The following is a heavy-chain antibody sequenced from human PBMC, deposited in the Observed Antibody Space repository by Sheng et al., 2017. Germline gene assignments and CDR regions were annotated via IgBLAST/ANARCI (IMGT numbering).Heavy chain of an antibody. J-gene: IGHJ3*02. CDR1: GGSISSGSYY. V-gene: IGHV4-61*02. D-gene: IGHD4-17*01. Sequence: QVQLQESGPGLVKPSQTLSLTCTVSGGSISSGSYYWSWIRRPAGKGLEWIGRIYTSGSTNSNPSLRSRVTISVDTSKNQFSLKLSSVTAADTAFYYCARDSSGFTVDAFDIWGQGQWSPSLQ. CDR2: IYTSGST. CDR3: ARDSSGFTVDAFDI.